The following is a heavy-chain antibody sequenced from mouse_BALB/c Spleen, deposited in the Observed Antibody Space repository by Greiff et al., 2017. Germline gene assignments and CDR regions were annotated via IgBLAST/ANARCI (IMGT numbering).Heavy chain of an antibody. J-gene: IGHJ2*01. CDR3: ARNGNYGGYFDY. Sequence: VQLQQSGAELVRSGASVKLSCTASGFNIKDYYMHWVKQRPEQGLEWIGWIDPENGDTEYAPKFQGKATMTADTSSNTAYLQLSSLTSEDTAVYYCARNGNYGGYFDYWGQGTTLTVSS. CDR1: GFNIKDYY. V-gene: IGHV14-4*02. D-gene: IGHD2-1*01. CDR2: IDPENGDT.